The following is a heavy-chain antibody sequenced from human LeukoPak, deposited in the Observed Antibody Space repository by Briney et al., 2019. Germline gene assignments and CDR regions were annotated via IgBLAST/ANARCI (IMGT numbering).Heavy chain of an antibody. CDR2: IRYYGENK. CDR3: ANTESGWSGSLDY. CDR1: GFIFSNYG. V-gene: IGHV3-30*02. J-gene: IGHJ4*02. Sequence: GGALRLSCSASGFIFSNYGMHWVRQAPGKGLGVVAFIRYYGENKYYADSVTGRFTISRDNSQSTLDLQMTSLRGEDKAVYYCANTESGWSGSLDYWGQGTLVTVSS. D-gene: IGHD6-19*01.